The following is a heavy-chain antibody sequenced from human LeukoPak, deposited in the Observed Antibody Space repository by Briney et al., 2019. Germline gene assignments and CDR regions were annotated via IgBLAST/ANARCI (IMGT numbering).Heavy chain of an antibody. CDR3: ASGLELDY. CDR1: GFTFGSYW. Sequence: GGSLRLSCAASGFTFGSYWMRWVRQAPGKGLEWVANIKQDGSEKNYVDSVKGRFTISRDNAKNSLYLQMNSLRAEDTAVYYCASGLELDYWGQGTLVTVSS. CDR2: IKQDGSEK. V-gene: IGHV3-7*03. J-gene: IGHJ4*02.